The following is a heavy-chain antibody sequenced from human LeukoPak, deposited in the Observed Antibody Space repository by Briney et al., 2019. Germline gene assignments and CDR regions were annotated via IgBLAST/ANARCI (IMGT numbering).Heavy chain of an antibody. CDR2: NSGGGST. J-gene: IGHJ4*02. V-gene: IGHV3-23*01. D-gene: IGHD4-17*01. CDR1: GFTFSSYA. Sequence: PGGSLRLSCAASGFTFSSYAMSWVRQAPGKGLEWVSGNSGGGSTYYADSVKGRFTISRDNSKNTLYLQMNSLRAEDTAVYYCAKAPLLTTVTHFDYWGQGTLVTVSS. CDR3: AKAPLLTTVTHFDY.